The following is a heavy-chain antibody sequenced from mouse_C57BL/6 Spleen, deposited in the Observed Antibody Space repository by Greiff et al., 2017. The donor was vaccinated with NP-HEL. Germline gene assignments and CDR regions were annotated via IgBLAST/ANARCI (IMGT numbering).Heavy chain of an antibody. CDR2: IYPRSGNT. CDR1: GYTFTSYG. J-gene: IGHJ1*03. Sequence: QVQLQQSGAELARPGASVKLSCKASGYTFTSYGISWVKQRTGQGLEWIGEIYPRSGNTYYNEKFKGKATLTADKSSSTAYMELRSLTSEDSAVYFCARVTTVVPRYFDVWGTGTTVTVSS. D-gene: IGHD1-1*01. V-gene: IGHV1-81*01. CDR3: ARVTTVVPRYFDV.